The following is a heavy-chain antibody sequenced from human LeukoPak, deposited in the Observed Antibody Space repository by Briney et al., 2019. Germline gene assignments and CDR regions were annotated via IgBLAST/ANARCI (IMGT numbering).Heavy chain of an antibody. CDR1: GYSIRSGYY. D-gene: IGHD1-26*01. Sequence: TSETLSLTCDVSGYSIRSGYYWGWIRPPPGKGLEWIGSIYHSGSTYYNPSLKSRVTISVDTSKNQFSLKLSSVTAADTAVYYCASSSGSYYYYYMDVWGKGTTVTVSS. CDR3: ASSSGSYYYYYMDV. V-gene: IGHV4-38-2*01. CDR2: IYHSGST. J-gene: IGHJ6*03.